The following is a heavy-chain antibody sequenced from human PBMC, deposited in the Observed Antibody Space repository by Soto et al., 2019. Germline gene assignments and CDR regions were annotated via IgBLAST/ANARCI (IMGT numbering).Heavy chain of an antibody. J-gene: IGHJ5*02. CDR3: AHRTTTVTWWFDP. Sequence: QITLKESGPTLVKPTQPLTLTCTFSGFSLTTSAVGVCWIRQPPGKALEWLALIYWDDDTRYSPSLNSRLTITKDTSKNQVVLTMTNMDPADTATYFCAHRTTTVTWWFDPCGQGTLVTVSS. D-gene: IGHD4-17*01. V-gene: IGHV2-5*02. CDR1: GFSLTTSAVG. CDR2: IYWDDDT.